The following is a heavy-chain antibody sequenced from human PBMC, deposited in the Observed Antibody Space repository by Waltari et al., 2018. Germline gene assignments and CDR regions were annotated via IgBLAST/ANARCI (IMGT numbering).Heavy chain of an antibody. D-gene: IGHD3-10*01. J-gene: IGHJ4*02. CDR3: ASQPSSYGSGSQFDY. CDR1: GGTFSSYA. CDR2: IIPIFGTA. Sequence: QVQLVQSGAEVKKPGSSVKVSCKASGGTFSSYAISWVRQAPGQGLAWMGGIIPIFGTANYAQKFHGRVTITADESTGTAYMELSSLRSEDTAVYYCASQPSSYGSGSQFDYWGQGTLVTVSS. V-gene: IGHV1-69*12.